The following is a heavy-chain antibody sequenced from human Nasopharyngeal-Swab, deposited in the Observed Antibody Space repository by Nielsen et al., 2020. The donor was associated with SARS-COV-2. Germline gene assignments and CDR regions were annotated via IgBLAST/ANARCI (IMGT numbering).Heavy chain of an antibody. V-gene: IGHV4-39*07. D-gene: IGHD3-16*01. Sequence: SKTLSLTCTVSGGSISSSSYYWGWIRQPPGKGLEWIGSIYYSGSTYYNPSLKSRVTISVDTSKNQFSLKLSSVTAADTAVYYCARDGGRMYSPRAFDIWGQGTMVTVSS. CDR2: IYYSGST. CDR3: ARDGGRMYSPRAFDI. J-gene: IGHJ3*02. CDR1: GGSISSSSYY.